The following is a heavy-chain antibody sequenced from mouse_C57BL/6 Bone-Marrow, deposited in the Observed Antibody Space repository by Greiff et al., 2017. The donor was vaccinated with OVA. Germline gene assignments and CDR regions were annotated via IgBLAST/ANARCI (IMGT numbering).Heavy chain of an antibody. CDR2: SRNKANDYTT. J-gene: IGHJ4*01. Sequence: EVKLMESGGGLVQSGRSLRLSCATSGFTFSDFYMEWVRQAPGKGLEWIAASRNKANDYTTEYSASVKGRFIVSRDTSQSILYLQMNALRAEDTAIYYCARDAPWALYAMDYWGQGTSVTVSS. CDR3: ARDAPWALYAMDY. D-gene: IGHD4-1*01. CDR1: GFTFSDFY. V-gene: IGHV7-1*01.